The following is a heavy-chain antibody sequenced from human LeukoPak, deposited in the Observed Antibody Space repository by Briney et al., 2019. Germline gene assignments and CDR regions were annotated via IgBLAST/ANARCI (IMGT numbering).Heavy chain of an antibody. CDR3: TTGSGSYYY. V-gene: IGHV3-30*03. D-gene: IGHD3-10*01. CDR1: GFTFSSYG. J-gene: IGHJ4*02. Sequence: PGRSLRLSCAASGFTFSSYGMHWVRQAPGKGLEWVAVISYDGSNKYYPDSVKGRFTISRDNSKNTLYLQMNSLRAEDTAVYYCTTGSGSYYYWGQGTLVTVS. CDR2: ISYDGSNK.